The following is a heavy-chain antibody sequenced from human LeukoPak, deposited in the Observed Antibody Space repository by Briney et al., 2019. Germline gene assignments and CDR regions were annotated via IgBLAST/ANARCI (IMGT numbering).Heavy chain of an antibody. Sequence: GASVKVSCKASGYTFTSYDINWVRQATGQGLEWMGWMNPNSGNTGYAQKFQGRVTMTRNTSISTAYMELSSLRPEDTAVYYCARDYIVAGTADYYYGMDVWGQGTTVTVSS. CDR3: ARDYIVAGTADYYYGMDV. CDR2: MNPNSGNT. V-gene: IGHV1-8*01. CDR1: GYTFTSYD. D-gene: IGHD6-19*01. J-gene: IGHJ6*02.